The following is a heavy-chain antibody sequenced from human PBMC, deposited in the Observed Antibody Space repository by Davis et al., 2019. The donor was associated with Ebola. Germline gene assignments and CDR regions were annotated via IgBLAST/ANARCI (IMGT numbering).Heavy chain of an antibody. CDR3: ARGPSTGNSFTY. J-gene: IGHJ4*02. CDR2: ISGSGGST. V-gene: IGHV3-23*01. D-gene: IGHD6-13*01. Sequence: GGSLRLSCAASGFTFSSYAMSWVRQAPGKGLEWVSGISGSGGSTYYADSVKGRFTISRDNSKSTVYLQMNSLRAEDTAVYYCARGPSTGNSFTYWGQGTLVTVSS. CDR1: GFTFSSYA.